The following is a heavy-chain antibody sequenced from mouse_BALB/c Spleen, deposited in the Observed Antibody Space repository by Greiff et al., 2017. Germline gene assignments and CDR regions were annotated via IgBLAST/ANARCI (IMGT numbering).Heavy chain of an antibody. CDR1: GFDFSRYW. CDR2: INPDSSTI. CDR3: ASLYYYGSSHWYFDV. J-gene: IGHJ1*01. Sequence: EVKLLESGGGLVQPGGSLKLSCAASGFDFSRYWMSWVRQAPGKGLEWIGEINPDSSTINYTPSLKDKFIISRDNAKNTLYLQMSKVRSEDTALYYCASLYYYGSSHWYFDVWGAGTTVTVSS. V-gene: IGHV4-1*02. D-gene: IGHD1-1*01.